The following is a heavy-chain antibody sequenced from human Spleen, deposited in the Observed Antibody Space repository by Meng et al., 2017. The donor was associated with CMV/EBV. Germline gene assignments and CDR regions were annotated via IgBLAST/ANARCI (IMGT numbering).Heavy chain of an antibody. CDR1: GFTVSTNY. J-gene: IGHJ5*02. CDR2: IYSGGST. V-gene: IGHV3-53*01. Sequence: GFTVSTNYLTWVRQAPGKGLEWVSLIYSGGSTYYADSVKGRLIISRDNSKNTLYLQMNSLRAEDTAVYYCARVLHLVAPVVPAWFDPWGQGTLVTVSS. D-gene: IGHD2-2*01. CDR3: ARVLHLVAPVVPAWFDP.